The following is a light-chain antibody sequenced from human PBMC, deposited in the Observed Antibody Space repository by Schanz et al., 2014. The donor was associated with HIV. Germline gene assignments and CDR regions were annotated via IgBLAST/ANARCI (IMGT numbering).Light chain of an antibody. CDR2: WAS. Sequence: IVMTQSPDSLAVSLGERATINCKSSQSVLYSSNNKNYLTWYQKKPGQPPKLLIYWASTRESGVPDRFSGSGSXTDFTLXXSSLQAEDVAVYYCQQYYSAPLTFGGGTKVEIK. V-gene: IGKV4-1*01. J-gene: IGKJ4*01. CDR3: QQYYSAPLT. CDR1: QSVLYSSNNKNY.